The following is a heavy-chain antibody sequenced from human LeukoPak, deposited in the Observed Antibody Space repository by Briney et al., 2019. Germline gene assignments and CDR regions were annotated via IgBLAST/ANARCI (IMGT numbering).Heavy chain of an antibody. CDR1: GGSISSSRYY. Sequence: SETLSLTCTVSGGSISSSRYYWAWIRQPPGKGLDWIGSIYYSGSTYYNPSLKSRVTISLDTSKNQFSLKLSSVTAADTAVYYCAARTISSSWSDFDYWGQGTLVTVSS. D-gene: IGHD6-13*01. J-gene: IGHJ4*02. CDR3: AARTISSSWSDFDY. CDR2: IYYSGST. V-gene: IGHV4-39*07.